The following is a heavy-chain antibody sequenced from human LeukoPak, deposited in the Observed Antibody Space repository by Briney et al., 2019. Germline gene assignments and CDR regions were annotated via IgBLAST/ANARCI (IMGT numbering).Heavy chain of an antibody. CDR1: GFTFSSYG. V-gene: IGHV3-30*18. Sequence: GGSLRLSCAASGFTFSSYGMHWVRQAPGKGLEWVAVISYDGSNKYYADSVKGRFTISRDNSKNTLYLQMNSLRAEDTAVYYCAKDHSSSWDYWGQGTLVTVSS. CDR2: ISYDGSNK. D-gene: IGHD6-13*01. CDR3: AKDHSSSWDY. J-gene: IGHJ4*02.